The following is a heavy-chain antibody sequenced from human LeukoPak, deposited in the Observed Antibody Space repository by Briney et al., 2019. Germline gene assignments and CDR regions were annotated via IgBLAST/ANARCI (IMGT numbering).Heavy chain of an antibody. Sequence: GGSLRLSCAASGFTFSSYGMHWVRQAPGKGLEWVAVISYDGSNKYYADSVKGRFTISRDNSKNTLYLQMNSLRAEDTAVYYCAKDKEDCGGDCYPDYWGQGTLVTVSS. V-gene: IGHV3-30*18. CDR1: GFTFSSYG. CDR2: ISYDGSNK. J-gene: IGHJ4*02. D-gene: IGHD2-21*02. CDR3: AKDKEDCGGDCYPDY.